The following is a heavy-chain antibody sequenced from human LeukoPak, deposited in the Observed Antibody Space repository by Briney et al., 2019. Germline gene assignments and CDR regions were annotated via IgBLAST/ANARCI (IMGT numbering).Heavy chain of an antibody. CDR3: ARVFTNYYYYYMDV. D-gene: IGHD3-3*01. CDR2: ISSSGSTI. V-gene: IGHV3-11*01. J-gene: IGHJ6*03. Sequence: KPGGSLRLSCAASGFTFSDYYMSWIRQAPGKGLEWVSYISSSGSTIYYADSVKGRFTISRDNAKNSLYLLMNSLRAEDTAVYYCARVFTNYYYYYMDVWGKGTTVTISS. CDR1: GFTFSDYY.